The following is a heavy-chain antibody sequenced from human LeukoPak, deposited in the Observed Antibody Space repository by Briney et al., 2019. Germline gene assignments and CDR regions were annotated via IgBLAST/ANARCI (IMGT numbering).Heavy chain of an antibody. V-gene: IGHV3-11*04. CDR2: ISSSGSTI. Sequence: GGSLRLSCAASGFIVSSNYMSWVRQAPGKGLEWVSYISSSGSTIYYADSVKGRFTISRDNAKNSLYLQMNSLRAEDTAVYYCAELGITMIGGVWGKGTTVTISS. J-gene: IGHJ6*04. CDR1: GFIVSSNY. CDR3: AELGITMIGGV. D-gene: IGHD3-10*02.